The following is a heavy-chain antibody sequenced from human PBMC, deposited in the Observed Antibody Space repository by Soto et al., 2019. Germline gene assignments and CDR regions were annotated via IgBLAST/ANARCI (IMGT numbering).Heavy chain of an antibody. V-gene: IGHV4-30-4*01. CDR1: GGSISSSNW. D-gene: IGHD4-17*01. CDR3: ARVLLDYGDYVFDY. J-gene: IGHJ4*02. CDR2: IYYSGST. Sequence: SETLSLTCAVSGGSISSSNWWSWIRQPPGKGLEWIGYIYYSGSTYYNPSLKSRVTISVDTSKNQFSLKLSSVTAADTAVYYCARVLLDYGDYVFDYWGQGTLVTVSS.